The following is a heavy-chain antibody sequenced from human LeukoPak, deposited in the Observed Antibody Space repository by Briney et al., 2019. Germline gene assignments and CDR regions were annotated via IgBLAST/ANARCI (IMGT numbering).Heavy chain of an antibody. CDR2: INWNGGST. CDR1: GVPFDDYG. J-gene: IGHJ4*02. CDR3: ARDSFYCSGGSCYSAYYFDY. V-gene: IGHV3-20*04. Sequence: TGGSLRLSCAASGVPFDDYGMNWVRQGPGKGLEWVSSINWNGGSTGYADSVKGRFTISRDNAKKSLYLQMNSLRAEDTALYYCARDSFYCSGGSCYSAYYFDYWGQGSLVAVSS. D-gene: IGHD2-15*01.